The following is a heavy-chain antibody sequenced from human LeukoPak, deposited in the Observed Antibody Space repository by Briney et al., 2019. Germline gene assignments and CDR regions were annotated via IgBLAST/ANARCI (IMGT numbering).Heavy chain of an antibody. CDR1: GLTFRSYW. J-gene: IGHJ4*02. Sequence: GGSLRLSCAASGLTFRSYWMHWVRQAPGKGLVWVSRINSDGSSTSYADSVKGRFTISRDNAKNTLYLQMNSLRAEDTAVYYCLVVTVAGLIDYWGQGSLVTVSS. V-gene: IGHV3-74*01. CDR3: LVVTVAGLIDY. D-gene: IGHD2-21*02. CDR2: INSDGSST.